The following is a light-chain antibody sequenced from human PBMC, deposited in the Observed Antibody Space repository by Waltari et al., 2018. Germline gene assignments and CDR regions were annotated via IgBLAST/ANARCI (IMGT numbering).Light chain of an antibody. Sequence: EIVLTQYPSFQSVTPKEKVTITCRASQSIGSSLHWYQQKPDHAPKLLIKYASQSFSGVPSRFSGSGSGTDFTLTINSLEAEDSATYYCHQSGSLPFTFGPGTKVDIK. CDR2: YAS. V-gene: IGKV6-21*01. CDR3: HQSGSLPFT. J-gene: IGKJ3*01. CDR1: QSIGSS.